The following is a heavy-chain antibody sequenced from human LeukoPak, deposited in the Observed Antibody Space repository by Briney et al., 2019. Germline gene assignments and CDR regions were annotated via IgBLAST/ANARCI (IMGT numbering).Heavy chain of an antibody. D-gene: IGHD3-3*01. CDR2: INAGNGNT. Sequence: ASVKVSCKASGYTFTSYALHWVRQAPRQRLEWMGWINAGNGNTKYSQKFQGRVTITRDTSASTAYMELSSLRSEDTAVYYCARDSRGLTIFGVVTTYYYYGMDVWGQGTTVTVSS. CDR3: ARDSRGLTIFGVVTTYYYYGMDV. CDR1: GYTFTSYA. V-gene: IGHV1-3*01. J-gene: IGHJ6*02.